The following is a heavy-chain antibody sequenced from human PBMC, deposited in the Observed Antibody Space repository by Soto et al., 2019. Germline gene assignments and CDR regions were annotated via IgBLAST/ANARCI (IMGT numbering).Heavy chain of an antibody. D-gene: IGHD3-16*01. CDR3: SRDSGGPGLGWFDP. J-gene: IGHJ5*02. V-gene: IGHV1-18*04. CDR2: ISAYNGNT. Sequence: QVQLVQSGAEVKKPGASVKVSCKASGYTFTSSGISWVRQAPGQGLEWMGWISAYNGNTNYAQKLQGRVTMTTDTATSTAYMELRSRRSDDTAVYYCSRDSGGPGLGWFDPWGQGTLVTVSS. CDR1: GYTFTSSG.